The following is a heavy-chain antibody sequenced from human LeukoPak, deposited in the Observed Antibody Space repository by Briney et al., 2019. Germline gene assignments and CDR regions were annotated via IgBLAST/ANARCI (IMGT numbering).Heavy chain of an antibody. D-gene: IGHD6-13*01. V-gene: IGHV4-4*02. CDR3: ARVYSSSYSHYDY. J-gene: IGHJ4*02. CDR2: IYYSGST. Sequence: PSETLSLTCAVSGGFISSSNWWSWVRQPPGKGLEWIGYIYYSGSTNYNPSLKSRVTISVDTSKNQFSLKLSSVTAADTAVYYCARVYSSSYSHYDYWGQGTLVTVSS. CDR1: GGFISSSNW.